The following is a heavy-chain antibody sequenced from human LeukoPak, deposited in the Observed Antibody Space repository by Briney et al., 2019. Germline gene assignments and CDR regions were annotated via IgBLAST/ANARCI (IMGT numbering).Heavy chain of an antibody. Sequence: PSETVSLTCTVSGGSISSYYWSWIRQPPGKGLEWIGYIYYSGSTNYNPSLKSRVTISVDTSKNQFSLKLSSVTAADTAVYYCARGGNIFWSGYYDYFDSWGQGTLVIVSS. J-gene: IGHJ4*02. CDR2: IYYSGST. CDR3: ARGGNIFWSGYYDYFDS. V-gene: IGHV4-59*08. CDR1: GGSISSYY. D-gene: IGHD3-3*01.